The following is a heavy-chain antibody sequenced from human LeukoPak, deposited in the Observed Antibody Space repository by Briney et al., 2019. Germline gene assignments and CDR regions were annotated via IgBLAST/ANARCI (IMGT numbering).Heavy chain of an antibody. Sequence: GGSLRLSCAASGFTFSSYGMSWVRQAPGKGLDWVSSITSSSSNTYYADSVKGRFTTSRDNAKNSLYLQMNRLRGEDTGVYYCARDYLVGGTDAFDIWGQGTMVTVSS. D-gene: IGHD1-1*01. CDR1: GFTFSSYG. V-gene: IGHV3-21*01. CDR3: ARDYLVGGTDAFDI. CDR2: ITSSSSNT. J-gene: IGHJ3*02.